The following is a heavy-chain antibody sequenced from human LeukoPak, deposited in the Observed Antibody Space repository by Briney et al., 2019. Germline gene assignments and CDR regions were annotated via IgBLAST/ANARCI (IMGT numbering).Heavy chain of an antibody. CDR3: AKRGGEFGGPTRHLDY. CDR1: GFSFSGYA. J-gene: IGHJ4*01. CDR2: ISGGGDTK. V-gene: IGHV3-23*01. Sequence: PGGSLRLSCAASGFSFSGYAMHWVRQAPGKGLEWVSVISGGGDTKYYADSVRGRFTISRDNSRNTLYLQMDSVRDEDTALYYCAKRGGEFGGPTRHLDYWGQGTLVSVSS. D-gene: IGHD7-27*01.